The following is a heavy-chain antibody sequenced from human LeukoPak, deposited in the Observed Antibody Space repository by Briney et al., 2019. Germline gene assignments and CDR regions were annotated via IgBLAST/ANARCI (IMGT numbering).Heavy chain of an antibody. V-gene: IGHV4-59*01. J-gene: IGHJ4*02. CDR1: GGSISSYY. D-gene: IGHD2-15*01. Sequence: PSETLSLTXTVSGGSISSYYWSWIRQPPGKGLEWIGYIYYSGSTNYNPSLKSRVTISVDTSKNQFSLKLSSVTAADTAVYYCARVVAAPYYFDYWGQGTLVTVSS. CDR2: IYYSGST. CDR3: ARVVAAPYYFDY.